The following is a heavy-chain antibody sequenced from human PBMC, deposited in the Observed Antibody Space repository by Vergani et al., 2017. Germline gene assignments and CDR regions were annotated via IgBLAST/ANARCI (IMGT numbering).Heavy chain of an antibody. CDR2: IYSGGST. V-gene: IGHV3-53*01. Sequence: EVQLVESGGGLIQPGGSLRLSCAASGFTVSSNCMSWVRQAPGKGLEWVSVIYSGGSTYYADSVKGRFTISRDNSKNTLYLQMNSLRAEDTAVYYGARTGVGATRESDYWGQGTLVTVSS. CDR1: GFTVSSNC. D-gene: IGHD1-26*01. J-gene: IGHJ4*02. CDR3: ARTGVGATRESDY.